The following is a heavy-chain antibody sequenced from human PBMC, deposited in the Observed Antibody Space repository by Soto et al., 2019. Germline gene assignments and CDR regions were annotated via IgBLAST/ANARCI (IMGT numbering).Heavy chain of an antibody. CDR3: ARRTMVRGVPEHEQYYFDY. Sequence: PGESLKISCKGSGYSFTSYWIGWVRQMPGKGLEWMGIIYPGDSDTRYSPSFQGQVTISADKSISTAYLQWNSLKASDTAMYYCARRTMVRGVPEHEQYYFDYWGQGTLVTV. CDR2: IYPGDSDT. V-gene: IGHV5-51*01. CDR1: GYSFTSYW. J-gene: IGHJ4*02. D-gene: IGHD3-10*01.